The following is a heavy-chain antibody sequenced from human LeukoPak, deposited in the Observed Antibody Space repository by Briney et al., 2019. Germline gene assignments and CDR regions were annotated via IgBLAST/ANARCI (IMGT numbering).Heavy chain of an antibody. J-gene: IGHJ3*02. CDR3: ARERRGIDRAFDI. CDR1: GGSISSSSYY. D-gene: IGHD2/OR15-2a*01. Sequence: SETLSLTCTVSGGSISSSSYYWGWIRQPPGKGLEWIGSIYYSGSTYYNPSLKSRVTISVDTSKNQFSLKLSSVTAADTAVYYCARERRGIDRAFDIWGQGTMVTVSS. CDR2: IYYSGST. V-gene: IGHV4-39*07.